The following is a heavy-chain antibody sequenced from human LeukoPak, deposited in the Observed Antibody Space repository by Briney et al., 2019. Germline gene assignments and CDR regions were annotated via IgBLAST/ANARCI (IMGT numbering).Heavy chain of an antibody. D-gene: IGHD4-17*01. Sequence: GGSLRLSCAASGFTFSSYAMSWVRQAPGKGLEWVAAISGSGGSTYYADSVKGRFTISRDNSKNTLYLQMNSLRAEDTAVYYCTKPRGDYGDSRWFDPWGQGTLVTVSS. V-gene: IGHV3-23*01. J-gene: IGHJ5*02. CDR1: GFTFSSYA. CDR2: ISGSGGST. CDR3: TKPRGDYGDSRWFDP.